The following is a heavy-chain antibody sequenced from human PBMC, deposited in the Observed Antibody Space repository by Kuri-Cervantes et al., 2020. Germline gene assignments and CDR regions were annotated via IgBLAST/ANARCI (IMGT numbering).Heavy chain of an antibody. CDR2: IYYSGST. V-gene: IGHV4-39*01. CDR1: GGSISSSSYY. J-gene: IGHJ4*02. Sequence: GSLRLSCTVSGGSISSSSYYWGWIRQPPGKGLEWIGSIYYSGSTYYNPSLKSRVTISVDTSKNQFSLKMSSVTAADTAVYCCATHPGLDYWGQGTLVTVSS. CDR3: ATHPGLDY.